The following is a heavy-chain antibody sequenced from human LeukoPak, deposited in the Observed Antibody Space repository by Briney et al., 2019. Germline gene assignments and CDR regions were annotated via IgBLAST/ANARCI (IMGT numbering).Heavy chain of an antibody. V-gene: IGHV4-30-4*01. Sequence: PSETLSLTCTVSGGSISSGDYYWSWIRQPPGKGLEWIGYIYYSGSTYYNPSLKSRVTISVDTSKNQFSLKLSSVTAADTAVYYCARALRHWGVPAAMKRSFDIWGQGTMVTVSS. CDR2: IYYSGST. CDR1: GGSISSGDYY. CDR3: ARALRHWGVPAAMKRSFDI. J-gene: IGHJ3*02. D-gene: IGHD2-2*01.